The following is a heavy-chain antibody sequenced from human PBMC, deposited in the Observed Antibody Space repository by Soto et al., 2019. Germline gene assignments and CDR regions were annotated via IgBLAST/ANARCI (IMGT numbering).Heavy chain of an antibody. V-gene: IGHV4-39*01. CDR2: IYYSGST. J-gene: IGHJ4*02. CDR3: ARPRFLGFGEFD. CDR1: GGSISSSSFY. Sequence: SETLSLTCTVSGGSISSSSFYWGWIRQPPGKGLEWIGSIYYSGSTYYNPSLKSRVTISVDTSKNQFSLKLSSVTAADTAVYYCARPRFLGFGEFDWGQGTLVTVS. D-gene: IGHD3-10*01.